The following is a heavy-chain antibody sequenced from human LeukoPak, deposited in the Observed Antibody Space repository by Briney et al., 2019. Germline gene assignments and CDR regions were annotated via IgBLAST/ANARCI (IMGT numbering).Heavy chain of an antibody. Sequence: GGSLRLSCAASGFTFSTHAMSWVRQAPGKGLEWVSTISDSGANTYYADSVRGRFTISRDNSKNTLYLQKNSLRADDTAIYYCAKSMTLQWRGFFDLWGRGTHVTVSS. V-gene: IGHV3-23*01. CDR2: ISDSGANT. CDR3: AKSMTLQWRGFFDL. CDR1: GFTFSTHA. J-gene: IGHJ2*01. D-gene: IGHD6-19*01.